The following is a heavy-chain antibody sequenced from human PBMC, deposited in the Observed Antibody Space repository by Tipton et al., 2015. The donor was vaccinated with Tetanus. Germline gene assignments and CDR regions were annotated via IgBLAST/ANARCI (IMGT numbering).Heavy chain of an antibody. CDR1: GGSLSSGTFY. CDR2: IYYNGNT. Sequence: TLSLTCSLSGGSLSSGTFYWDWIRQRPGKGLEWIGNIYYNGNTLQNPSLEGRVTLSLDKSKNQFSLNVKSVTAADTGVYYCARIHDFLSGHFDFWGPGTLVTVSS. V-gene: IGHV4-39*07. D-gene: IGHD3-3*01. CDR3: ARIHDFLSGHFDF. J-gene: IGHJ4*02.